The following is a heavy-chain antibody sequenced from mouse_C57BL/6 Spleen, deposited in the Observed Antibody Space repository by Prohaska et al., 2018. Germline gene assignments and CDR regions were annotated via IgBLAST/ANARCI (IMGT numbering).Heavy chain of an antibody. Sequence: QVQLQQPGTELVKPGASVKLSCKASGYTFTSYWMHWVKQRPGQGLEWIGNINPSNGGTNYNEKFKSKATRTVDKSSSTAYMQRSSLTSEDSAVYDCARSGEGITTVPFAYWGQGTLVTVSA. CDR1: GYTFTSYW. J-gene: IGHJ3*01. CDR3: ARSGEGITTVPFAY. V-gene: IGHV1-53*01. D-gene: IGHD1-1*01. CDR2: INPSNGGT.